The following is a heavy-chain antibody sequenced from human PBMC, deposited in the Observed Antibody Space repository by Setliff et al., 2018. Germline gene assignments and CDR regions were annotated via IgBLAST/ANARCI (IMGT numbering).Heavy chain of an antibody. V-gene: IGHV4-61*09. CDR2: IYTTWST. Sequence: SETLSLTCTVSGGSVGSDFSYWTWIRQPAGKGPEWIGQIYTTWSTNYNPSLRSRATMSLDASKNQFSLSLTSVTAADTAVYYCARVTGFFYVDAWGKGTTVTVSS. CDR1: GGSVGSDFSY. CDR3: ARVTGFFYVDA. J-gene: IGHJ6*03.